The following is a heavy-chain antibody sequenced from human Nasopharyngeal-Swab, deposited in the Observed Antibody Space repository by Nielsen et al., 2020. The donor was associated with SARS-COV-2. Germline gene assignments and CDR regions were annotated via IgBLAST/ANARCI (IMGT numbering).Heavy chain of an antibody. V-gene: IGHV3-30-3*01. CDR1: GFTFSSYA. D-gene: IGHD1-26*01. CDR2: ISYDGSNK. Sequence: GESLKISCAASGFTFSSYAMHWVRQAPGKGLEWVAVISYDGSNKYYADSVKGRFTISRDNSKNTLYLQMNSLRAEDTAVYYCARVNPVSGGYYDAFDIWGQGTMVTVSS. CDR3: ARVNPVSGGYYDAFDI. J-gene: IGHJ3*02.